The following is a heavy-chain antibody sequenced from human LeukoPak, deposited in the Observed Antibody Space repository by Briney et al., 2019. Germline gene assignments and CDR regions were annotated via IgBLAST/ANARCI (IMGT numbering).Heavy chain of an antibody. D-gene: IGHD2-21*01. Sequence: SETLSLTCTVSGGSISSYYWGWIRQPPGKGLEWIGSIYYSGSTYYNPSLKSRVTISVDTSKNQFSLNLSSVTAADTAVYYCARGYSSDPWGQGTLVTVSS. J-gene: IGHJ5*02. CDR1: GGSISSYY. CDR3: ARGYSSDP. CDR2: IYYSGST. V-gene: IGHV4-39*01.